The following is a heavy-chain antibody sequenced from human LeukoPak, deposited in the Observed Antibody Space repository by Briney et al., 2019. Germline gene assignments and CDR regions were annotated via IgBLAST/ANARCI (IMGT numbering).Heavy chain of an antibody. D-gene: IGHD6-19*01. V-gene: IGHV3-11*04. J-gene: IGHJ4*02. Sequence: KPGGSPRLSCAASGFTFSDYYMSWIRQAPGKGLEWVSYISSSGSTIYYADSVKGRFTISRDNAKNSLYLQMNSLRAEDTAVYYCARVQPFGAVAGTIDYWGQGTLVTVSS. CDR3: ARVQPFGAVAGTIDY. CDR2: ISSSGSTI. CDR1: GFTFSDYY.